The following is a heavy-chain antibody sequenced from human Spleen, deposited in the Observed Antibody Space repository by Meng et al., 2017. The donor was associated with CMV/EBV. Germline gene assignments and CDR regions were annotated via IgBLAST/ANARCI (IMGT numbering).Heavy chain of an antibody. Sequence: GESLKISCKGSGYSFTSYWIGWVRQMPGKGLEWMGIIYPGDSDTRYSPSFQGQVTISADKSISTAYLQWSSLKASDTAMYYCARQREYSSSSAPLDYWGQGTLVTVSS. V-gene: IGHV5-51*01. CDR2: IYPGDSDT. D-gene: IGHD6-6*01. CDR1: GYSFTSYW. J-gene: IGHJ4*02. CDR3: ARQREYSSSSAPLDY.